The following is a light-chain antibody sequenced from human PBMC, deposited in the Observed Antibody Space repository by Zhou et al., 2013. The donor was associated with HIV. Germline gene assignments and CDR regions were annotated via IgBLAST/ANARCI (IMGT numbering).Light chain of an antibody. Sequence: DIQMTQSPSSLSASVGDRVTITCRTSQSISLYLNWYQQKPGKAPKLLIYGASTLQSGVPSRFSGSGSGTDFTLTISSLQPEDFATYYCQQSYSTPLTFGGRDQGGDQ. CDR3: QQSYSTPLT. CDR2: GAS. V-gene: IGKV1-39*01. CDR1: QSISLY. J-gene: IGKJ4*01.